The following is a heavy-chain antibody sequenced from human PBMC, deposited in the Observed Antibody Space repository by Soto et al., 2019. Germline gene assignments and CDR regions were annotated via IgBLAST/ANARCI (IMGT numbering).Heavy chain of an antibody. D-gene: IGHD6-19*01. Sequence: GKSLKPSCQGSGYSFTSYWIGWVRQMPGKGLEWMGIIYPGDSDTRYSPSFQGQVTISADKSISTAYLQMNSLRAEDTAVYYCAKDFRIAVAPEGMDVWGQGTTVTVSS. CDR1: GYSFTSYW. V-gene: IGHV5-51*01. CDR2: IYPGDSDT. J-gene: IGHJ6*02. CDR3: AKDFRIAVAPEGMDV.